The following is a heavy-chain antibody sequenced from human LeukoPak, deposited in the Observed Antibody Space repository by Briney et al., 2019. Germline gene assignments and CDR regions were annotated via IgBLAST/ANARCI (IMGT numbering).Heavy chain of an antibody. CDR2: INPNSGGT. CDR3: VRDHCSSTSCPIYYYYYYMDV. V-gene: IGHV1-2*02. Sequence: ASVKVSCKASGYTFTGYYMHWVRQAPGQGLEWMGWINPNSGGTNYAQKFQGRVTMTRDTSISTAYMELSRLRSDDMAVYYCVRDHCSSTSCPIYYYYYYMDVWGKGTTVTISS. D-gene: IGHD2-2*01. CDR1: GYTFTGYY. J-gene: IGHJ6*03.